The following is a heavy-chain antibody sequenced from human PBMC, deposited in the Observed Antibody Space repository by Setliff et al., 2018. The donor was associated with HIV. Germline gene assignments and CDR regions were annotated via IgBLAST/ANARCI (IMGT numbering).Heavy chain of an antibody. CDR3: ARGRQVWFSLDS. CDR1: GESFNTYF. D-gene: IGHD3-9*01. J-gene: IGHJ4*02. V-gene: IGHV4-34*09. CDR2: INHSGST. Sequence: SETLSLTCAVFGESFNTYFWCWIRQPPGKGLEWIGQINHSGSTNYNPSLKSHSLLSVDTSKNQFSLKVSSMPAADTAVYFCARGRQVWFSLDSWGQGTLVTVSS.